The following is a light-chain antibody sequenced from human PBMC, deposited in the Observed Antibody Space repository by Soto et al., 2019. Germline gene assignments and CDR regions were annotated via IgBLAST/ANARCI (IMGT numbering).Light chain of an antibody. Sequence: DIQMTQSPSSVSASVGDRVTITCRASQGISSYLAWYQQKPGRAPKLLISAASSLQSGVPSRFSGSGSGTDFTLIISSLQPEDFATYYCQQTMTFPLTFGGGTKVEI. J-gene: IGKJ4*01. CDR2: AAS. CDR3: QQTMTFPLT. V-gene: IGKV1-12*01. CDR1: QGISSY.